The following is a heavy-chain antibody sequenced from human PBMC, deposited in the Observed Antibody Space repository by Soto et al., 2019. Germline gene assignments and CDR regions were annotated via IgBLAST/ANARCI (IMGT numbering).Heavy chain of an antibody. D-gene: IGHD2-2*01. CDR1: GFTFSSYA. CDR3: ARVRVVVPAAMPVSYYYYGMDV. CDR2: ISYDGSNK. Sequence: PGGSLRLSCAASGFTFSSYAMHWVRQAPGKGLEWVAVISYDGSNKYYADSVKGRFTISRDNSKNTLYLQMNSLRAEDTAVYYCARVRVVVPAAMPVSYYYYGMDVWGQGTTVTVSS. V-gene: IGHV3-30-3*01. J-gene: IGHJ6*02.